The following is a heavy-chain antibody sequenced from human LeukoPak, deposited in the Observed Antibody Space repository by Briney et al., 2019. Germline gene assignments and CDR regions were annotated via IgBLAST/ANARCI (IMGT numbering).Heavy chain of an antibody. CDR1: GGSISGYH. V-gene: IGHV4-59*08. CDR3: ARTLSSGATSP. CDR2: ISSSGSA. D-gene: IGHD1-26*01. Sequence: SQTLPLTCTVSGGSISGYHWSWIRQSPGEGLEWLGYISSSGSAKYNPSLQSRVTISVDRSKNQFSLKLRSVTAAETAVYYCARTLSSGATSPWGQGTLVTVS. J-gene: IGHJ5*02.